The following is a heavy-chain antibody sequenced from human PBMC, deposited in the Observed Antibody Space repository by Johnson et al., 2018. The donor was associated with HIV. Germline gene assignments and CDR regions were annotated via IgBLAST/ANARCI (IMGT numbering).Heavy chain of an antibody. Sequence: QVQLVESGGGLVKPGGSLRLSCAASGFTFSDYYMSWIRQAPGKGLEWVSYISSSGSTIYYADSVKVRFTISRDNAKNSLYLQMNSLRAEETAVYYCASITTIAAAGRGAFDIWGQGTMVTVSS. J-gene: IGHJ3*02. CDR1: GFTFSDYY. CDR3: ASITTIAAAGRGAFDI. V-gene: IGHV3-11*04. D-gene: IGHD6-13*01. CDR2: ISSSGSTI.